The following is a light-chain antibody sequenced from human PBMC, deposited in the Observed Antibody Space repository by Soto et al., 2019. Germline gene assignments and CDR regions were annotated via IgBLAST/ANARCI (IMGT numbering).Light chain of an antibody. CDR1: QSISSY. V-gene: IGKV1-39*01. Sequence: DLQMTQSPSSLSASVGDRVTITCRASQSISSYLNWYQQKPGKAPKLLIYAASSLQSGVPSRFSGSGSGTDFTRTISSLLPEDFATYYCQQKDTFGPGTKVDIK. CDR2: AAS. CDR3: QQKDT. J-gene: IGKJ3*01.